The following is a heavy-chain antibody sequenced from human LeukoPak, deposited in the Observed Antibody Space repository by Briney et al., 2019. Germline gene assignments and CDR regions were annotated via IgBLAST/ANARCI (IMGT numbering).Heavy chain of an antibody. CDR3: ARRGVGDDGYFDY. V-gene: IGHV1-69*13. J-gene: IGHJ4*02. D-gene: IGHD2-21*02. CDR1: GGTFSSYA. CDR2: IIPIFGTA. Sequence: SVKVSCKASGGTFSSYAISWVRQAPGQGLEWMGGIIPIFGTANYAQKFQGRVTITADEPTSTAYMELSSLRSEDTAVYYCARRGVGDDGYFDYWGQGTLVTVSS.